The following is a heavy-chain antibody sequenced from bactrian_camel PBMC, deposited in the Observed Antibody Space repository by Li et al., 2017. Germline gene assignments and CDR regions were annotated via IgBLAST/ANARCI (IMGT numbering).Heavy chain of an antibody. CDR3: AACRDRRYTNDRLVYTY. Sequence: QLVESGGGSVQAGGSLRLSCKVSGLTDAIDCLKWFRQAPGKEREGVAAMNNNPATYSDAVKGRFSISRDNDKGTIFLQMHNLQTEDTAVYYCAACRDRRYTNDRLVYTYWGQGTQVTVS. CDR2: MNNNPA. D-gene: IGHD1*01. V-gene: IGHV3S26*01. CDR1: GLTDAIDC. J-gene: IGHJ4*01.